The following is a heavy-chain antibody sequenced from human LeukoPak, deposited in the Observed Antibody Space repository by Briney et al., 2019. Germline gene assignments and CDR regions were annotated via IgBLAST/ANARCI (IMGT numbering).Heavy chain of an antibody. V-gene: IGHV1-46*01. CDR2: INPSGGST. CDR1: GYTFTSYY. CDR3: ARDRKQWPTDY. D-gene: IGHD6-19*01. Sequence: GASVKVSCKASGYTFTSYYMHWVRQAPGQGLEWMGIINPSGGSTSYAQKFQGRVTMTRDTSTSTVYMELSSLRSEDTAVSYCARDRKQWPTDYWGQGTLVTVSS. J-gene: IGHJ4*02.